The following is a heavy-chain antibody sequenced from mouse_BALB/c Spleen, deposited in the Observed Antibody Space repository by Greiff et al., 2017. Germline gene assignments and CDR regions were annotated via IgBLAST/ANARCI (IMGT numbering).Heavy chain of an antibody. V-gene: IGHV3-8*02. D-gene: IGHD2-3*01. CDR2: ISYSGST. CDR1: GDSITSGY. J-gene: IGHJ2*01. CDR3: ARWLLRGYFDY. Sequence: EVNVVESGPSLVKPSQTLSLTCSVTGDSITSGYWNWIRKFPGNKLEYMGYISYSGSTYYNPSLKSRISITRDTSKNQYYLQLNSVTTEDTATYYCARWLLRGYFDYWGQGTTLTVSS.